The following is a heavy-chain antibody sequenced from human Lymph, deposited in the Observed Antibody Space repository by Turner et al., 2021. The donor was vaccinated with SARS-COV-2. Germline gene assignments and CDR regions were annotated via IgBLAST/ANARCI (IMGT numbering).Heavy chain of an antibody. D-gene: IGHD3-3*01. CDR2: INDSVGT. Sequence: QVQLQPLGAGLLTPSETLSLTCPVYGGSFSGSYWTWVRQPPGKGLEWMGAINDSVGTNYKPSHKSRVIISVDTSKNQYSLKLSSVTATDTAVYYCARGRLRFMEWSHYYDTVDVWGQGTTVTVSS. CDR3: ARGRLRFMEWSHYYDTVDV. J-gene: IGHJ6*02. CDR1: GGSFSGSY. V-gene: IGHV4-34*01.